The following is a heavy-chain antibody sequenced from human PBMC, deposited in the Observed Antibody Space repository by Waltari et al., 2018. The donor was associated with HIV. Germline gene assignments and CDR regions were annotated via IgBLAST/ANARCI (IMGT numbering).Heavy chain of an antibody. D-gene: IGHD2-15*01. CDR2: IYPKSGDT. CDR3: ARDQTTWYDSSGAADS. V-gene: IGHV1-2*02. CDR1: GYTFRDYY. J-gene: IGHJ4*02. Sequence: QVPLVQSGAEVKKAGASLKVSCRASGYTFRDYYPHWVRQAPGQGLEWMGWIYPKSGDTNYAQQFQDRLTLTRDTSIATAYMELTSLDSDDTAMYFCARDQTTWYDSSGAADSWGQGTLVSVSS.